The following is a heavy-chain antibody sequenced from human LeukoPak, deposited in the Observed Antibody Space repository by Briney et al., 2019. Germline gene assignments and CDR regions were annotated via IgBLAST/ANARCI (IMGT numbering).Heavy chain of an antibody. Sequence: PGGSLRLSCAASGFTFSSYSMNWVRQAPGKGLEWVSSISSSSSYIYYADSVKGRFTISRDNAKNSLYLQMNSLRAEGTAVYYCARPYYDFWSGHATYGMDVWGQGTTVTVSS. CDR1: GFTFSSYS. J-gene: IGHJ6*01. CDR3: ARPYYDFWSGHATYGMDV. D-gene: IGHD3-3*01. CDR2: ISSSSSYI. V-gene: IGHV3-21*01.